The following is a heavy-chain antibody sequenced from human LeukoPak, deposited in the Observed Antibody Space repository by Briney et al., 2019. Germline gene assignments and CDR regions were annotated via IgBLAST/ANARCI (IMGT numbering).Heavy chain of an antibody. J-gene: IGHJ5*02. D-gene: IGHD3-22*01. CDR2: INSDGINT. CDR3: ARDLGQYYDTSDNWFDP. V-gene: IGHV3-74*01. CDR1: GFTFSNYW. Sequence: GGSLRLSCAASGFTFSNYWMHWVRQAPGKGLVWVSRINSDGINTSYADSVKGRFTISRDNAKNTLNLRMNSLRAENTAVYYCARDLGQYYDTSDNWFDPWGQGTLVTVSS.